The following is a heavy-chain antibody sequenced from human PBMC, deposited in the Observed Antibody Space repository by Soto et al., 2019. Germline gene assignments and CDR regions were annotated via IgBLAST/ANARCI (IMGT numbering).Heavy chain of an antibody. D-gene: IGHD3-22*01. CDR2: IIPIFGTA. V-gene: IGHV1-69*13. Sequence: SVKVSCKASGCTFSSYAISWVRQAPGQGLEWMGGIIPIFGTANYAQKFQGRVTITADESTSTAYMELSSLRSEDTAVYYCASQYYYDSSGYPGVADYWSQGTLVTVSS. J-gene: IGHJ4*02. CDR3: ASQYYYDSSGYPGVADY. CDR1: GCTFSSYA.